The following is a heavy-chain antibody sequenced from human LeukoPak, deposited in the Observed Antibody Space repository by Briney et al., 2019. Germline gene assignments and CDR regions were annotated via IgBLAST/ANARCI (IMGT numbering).Heavy chain of an antibody. J-gene: IGHJ4*02. CDR1: GGSISSYY. CDR3: ARRPLGYCGSTSCYEEDYFDY. CDR2: IYYSGST. V-gene: IGHV4-59*01. D-gene: IGHD2-2*01. Sequence: SETLSLTCTVSGGSISSYYWSWIRQPPGKGLEWIGYIYYSGSTNYNPSLKSRVTISVDTSKNQFSLKLSSVTAADTVVYYCARRPLGYCGSTSCYEEDYFDYWGQGTLVTVSS.